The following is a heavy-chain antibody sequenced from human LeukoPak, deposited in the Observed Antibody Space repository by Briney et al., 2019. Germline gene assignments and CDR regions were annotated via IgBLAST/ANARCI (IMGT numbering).Heavy chain of an antibody. CDR2: IKSKTDGGTT. CDR1: GFTFSSCS. J-gene: IGHJ6*03. Sequence: PGGSLRLSCAASGFTFSSCSMNWVRQAPGKGLEWVGRIKSKTDGGTTDYAAPVKGRFTISRDDSKNTLYLQMNSLKTEDTAVYYCTTDRSHLRGYYYYYMDVWGKGTTVTVSS. D-gene: IGHD4-17*01. CDR3: TTDRSHLRGYYYYYMDV. V-gene: IGHV3-15*01.